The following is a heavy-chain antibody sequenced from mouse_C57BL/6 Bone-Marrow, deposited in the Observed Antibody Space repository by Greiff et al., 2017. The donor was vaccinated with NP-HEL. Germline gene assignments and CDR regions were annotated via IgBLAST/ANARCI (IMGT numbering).Heavy chain of an antibody. CDR1: GYTFTSYW. V-gene: IGHV1-69*01. CDR3: ALIYYYGSRPSY. J-gene: IGHJ2*01. Sequence: VQLQQPGAELVMPGASVKLSCKASGYTFTSYWMHWVKQRPGQGLEWIGEIDPSDSYTNYNQKFKGKSTLTVDKSSSTAYMQLSSLTSEDSAVYDCALIYYYGSRPSYWGQGTTLTVSS. CDR2: IDPSDSYT. D-gene: IGHD1-1*01.